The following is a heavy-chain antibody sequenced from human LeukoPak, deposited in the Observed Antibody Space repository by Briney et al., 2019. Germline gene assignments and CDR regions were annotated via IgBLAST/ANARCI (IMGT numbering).Heavy chain of an antibody. V-gene: IGHV3-23*01. D-gene: IGHD3-3*01. CDR1: GFTFSSYA. J-gene: IGHJ5*02. CDR3: AKAKGHYDFWSGYPEFDP. CDR2: ISGSGGST. Sequence: PGGSLRLSCAASGFTFSSYAMSWVRQAPGKGLEWVSAISGSGGSTYYADSVKGRFTISRDNSKNTLYLQMNSLRAEDTAVYYCAKAKGHYDFWSGYPEFDPWGQGTLVTVSS.